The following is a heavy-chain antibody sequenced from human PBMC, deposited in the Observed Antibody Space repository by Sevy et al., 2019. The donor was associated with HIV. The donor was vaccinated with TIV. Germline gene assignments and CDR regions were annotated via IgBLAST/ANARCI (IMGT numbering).Heavy chain of an antibody. CDR2: ISSSGSTI. D-gene: IGHD3-10*01. Sequence: GGSLRLSCAASGFTFSSYEMNWVRQVPGKGLEWVSYISSSGSTIYYADSVKGRFTISRDNAKNSLYLQMKSLRAEDTAVYYCVREGIGRGWFDPWGQGTLVTVSS. CDR3: VREGIGRGWFDP. J-gene: IGHJ5*02. CDR1: GFTFSSYE. V-gene: IGHV3-48*03.